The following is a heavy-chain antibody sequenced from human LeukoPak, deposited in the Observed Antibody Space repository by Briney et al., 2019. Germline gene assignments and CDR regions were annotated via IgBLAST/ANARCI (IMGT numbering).Heavy chain of an antibody. CDR3: ARVGIAVAGNDY. CDR1: GFTVSSNY. V-gene: IGHV3-21*01. J-gene: IGHJ4*02. D-gene: IGHD6-19*01. CDR2: ISSSSSYI. Sequence: GGSLRLSCAASGFTVSSNYMSWVRQAPGKGLEWVSSISSSSSYIYYADSVKGRFTISRDNAKNSLYLQMNSLRAEDTAVYYCARVGIAVAGNDYWGQGTLVTVSS.